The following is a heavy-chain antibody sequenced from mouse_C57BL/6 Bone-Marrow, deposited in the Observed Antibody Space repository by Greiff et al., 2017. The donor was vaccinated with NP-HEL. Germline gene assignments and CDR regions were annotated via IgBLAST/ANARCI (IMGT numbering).Heavy chain of an antibody. CDR1: GYTFTSYW. Sequence: QVQLQQPGAELVMPGASVKLSCKASGYTFTSYWMHWVKQRPGQGLEWIGEIDPSDSYTNYNLKFKGKSTLTVDKSSSTAYMQLSSLTSEDSAVYYCARWGDGRFAYWGQGTLVTVSA. CDR2: IDPSDSYT. CDR3: ARWGDGRFAY. J-gene: IGHJ3*01. V-gene: IGHV1-69*01.